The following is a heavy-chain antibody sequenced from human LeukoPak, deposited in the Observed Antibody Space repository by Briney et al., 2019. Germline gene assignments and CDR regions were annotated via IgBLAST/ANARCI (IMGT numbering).Heavy chain of an antibody. CDR2: INHSGST. CDR3: ARRSIAALDY. D-gene: IGHD6-6*01. CDR1: GGSFSCYS. Sequence: LETLSLTCAVYGGSFSCYSWSRIRQPPGKGLEWIGEINHSGSTNYNPSLKSRVTISVDTSKNQFSLNLSSVTAADTAVYYCARRSIAALDYWGQGILVTVSS. V-gene: IGHV4-34*01. J-gene: IGHJ4*02.